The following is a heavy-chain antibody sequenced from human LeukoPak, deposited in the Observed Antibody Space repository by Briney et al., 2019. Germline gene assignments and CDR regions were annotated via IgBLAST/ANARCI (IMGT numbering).Heavy chain of an antibody. CDR3: ARAGRTWFGVIWFDP. CDR1: GYTFTSFL. D-gene: IGHD3-10*01. Sequence: ASVKVSCKASGYTFTSFLISWVRQAPGQGLEWMGWISGYDGNTKYAQRFQGRVTMTTDTSTSTAYMELSRLTSDDTAVYYCARAGRTWFGVIWFDPWGQGTLVTVSS. V-gene: IGHV1-18*01. CDR2: ISGYDGNT. J-gene: IGHJ5*02.